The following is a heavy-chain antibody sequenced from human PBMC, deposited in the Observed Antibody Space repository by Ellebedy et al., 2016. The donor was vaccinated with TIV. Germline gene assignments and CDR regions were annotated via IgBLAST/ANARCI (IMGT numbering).Heavy chain of an antibody. CDR3: VKAWHSSSWYSNWFDP. D-gene: IGHD6-13*01. CDR1: GFTFSSYA. Sequence: GGSLRLSCSVSGFTFSSYAMHWVPQAPGKGLQSVSAISSNGVTTDYADSVEGRFTISRDNSKNTLYLQMRSLRPEDTAVYYCVKAWHSSSWYSNWFDPWGQGTLVIVSS. V-gene: IGHV3-64D*09. CDR2: ISSNGVTT. J-gene: IGHJ5*02.